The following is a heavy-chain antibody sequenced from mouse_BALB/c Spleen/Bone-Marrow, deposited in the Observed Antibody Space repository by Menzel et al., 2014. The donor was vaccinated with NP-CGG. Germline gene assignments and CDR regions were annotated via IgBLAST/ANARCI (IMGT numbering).Heavy chain of an antibody. CDR3: ARSEDGYYVDYVDY. D-gene: IGHD2-3*01. CDR2: INPSNGGT. CDR1: GYTFTSYW. J-gene: IGHJ2*01. V-gene: IGHV1S81*02. Sequence: VQRVASGAELVRPGVSVELSCKASGYTFTSYWIHWIKQRPEQGLERIGEINPSNGGTNYNEKFKSKATLTVDKSSSTAYMQLSSLTSEDSAVYDCARSEDGYYVDYVDYWGQGTTLTGSS.